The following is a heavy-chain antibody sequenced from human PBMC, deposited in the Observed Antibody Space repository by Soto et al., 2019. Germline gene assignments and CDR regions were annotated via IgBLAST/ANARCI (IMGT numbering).Heavy chain of an antibody. V-gene: IGHV3-64*01. D-gene: IGHD2-15*01. J-gene: IGHJ3*02. CDR1: GFTFSSYA. CDR2: ISSNGGST. Sequence: GGSLRLSCAASGFTFSSYAMHWVRQAPGKGLEYVSAISSNGGSTYYANSVKGRFTISRDNSKNTLYLQMNSLRAEDTAVYYCAKPKDILVVVAAHDAFDIWGQGTMVTVSS. CDR3: AKPKDILVVVAAHDAFDI.